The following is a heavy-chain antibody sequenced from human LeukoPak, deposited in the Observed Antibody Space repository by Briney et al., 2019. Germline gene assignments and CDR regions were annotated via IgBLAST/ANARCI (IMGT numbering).Heavy chain of an antibody. CDR3: ARVSPHYYGSGSHGPLDY. CDR1: GHTFTGYY. J-gene: IGHJ4*02. CDR2: INPNSGGT. D-gene: IGHD3-10*01. V-gene: IGHV1-2*04. Sequence: ASVNVSCKASGHTFTGYYMHWVRQAPGQGLEWMGWINPNSGGTNYAQKFQGWVTMTRDTSISTACMELSRLRSDDTAVYYCARVSPHYYGSGSHGPLDYWGQGTLVTVSS.